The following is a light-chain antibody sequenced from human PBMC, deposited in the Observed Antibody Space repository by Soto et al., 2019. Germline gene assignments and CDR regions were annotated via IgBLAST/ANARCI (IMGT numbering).Light chain of an antibody. J-gene: IGLJ2*01. V-gene: IGLV1-47*01. CDR2: RND. CDR3: AAWDDGLSAVV. CDR1: SSNIGSNY. Sequence: QSVLTQPPSASGTPGQRVTISCSGSSSNIGSNYVYWYQQFPGSAPKLLIYRNDQRPSGVPDRFSGSKSGTSASLAISGPRSEDEADYYCAAWDDGLSAVVFGGGTKVTVL.